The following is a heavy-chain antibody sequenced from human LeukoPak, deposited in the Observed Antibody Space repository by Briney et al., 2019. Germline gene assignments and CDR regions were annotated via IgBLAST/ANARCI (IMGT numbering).Heavy chain of an antibody. J-gene: IGHJ4*02. CDR1: GFTFSDHY. CDR2: SRNKANSYST. Sequence: GGSLRLSCEASGFTFSDHYMDWVRQVPGQGLEWVGLSRNKANSYSTEYAASVRGRFTVSRDDSKNSVYLLMNSLQIEDTAVYYCARSHSTGYQEFWGQGTLVTVSS. D-gene: IGHD2-2*01. CDR3: ARSHSTGYQEF. V-gene: IGHV3-72*01.